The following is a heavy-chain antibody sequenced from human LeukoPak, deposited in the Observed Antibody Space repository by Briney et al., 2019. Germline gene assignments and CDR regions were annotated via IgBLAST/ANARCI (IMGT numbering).Heavy chain of an antibody. Sequence: PSQTLSLTCTVSGGSISSGTYYWSWIRQSAGKGLEWIGRIYTSGSTNYNPSLKSRVTISVGTSKNQFSLKLSSVTAADTAVCYCAGRGGVVVPAAMFSRAYYFDYWGQGTLVTVSS. J-gene: IGHJ4*02. CDR1: GGSISSGTYY. D-gene: IGHD2-2*01. CDR3: AGRGGVVVPAAMFSRAYYFDY. CDR2: IYTSGST. V-gene: IGHV4-61*02.